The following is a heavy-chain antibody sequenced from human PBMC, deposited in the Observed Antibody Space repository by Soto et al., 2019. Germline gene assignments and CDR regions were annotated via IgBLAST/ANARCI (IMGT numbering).Heavy chain of an antibody. D-gene: IGHD3-10*01. CDR2: ISSSGATM. CDR3: AGDPYYYGSAF. V-gene: IGHV3-11*01. J-gene: IGHJ4*02. CDR1: GFRFSDHY. Sequence: QVQLVESGGGLVEPGGSLRLSCAASGFRFSDHYMTWIRQAPGKGLEWVSKISSSGATMYYADSVKGRFTVSRDIAQNSLYLQMNGLRAEDTAVYYCAGDPYYYGSAFWGQGTLVTVSS.